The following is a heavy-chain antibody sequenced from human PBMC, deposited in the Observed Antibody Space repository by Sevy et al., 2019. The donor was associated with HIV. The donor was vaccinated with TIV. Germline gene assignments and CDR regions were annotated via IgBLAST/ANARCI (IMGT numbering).Heavy chain of an antibody. Sequence: VSVKVSCKASGYTFTGYYMHWVRQAPGQGLEWMGWINPNSGGTNYAQKFQGRVTMTRDTSISTAYIELSRLRSDDTAVYYCARERVYCSGGSCKPGGWFDPWGQGTLVTVSS. V-gene: IGHV1-2*02. D-gene: IGHD2-15*01. CDR2: INPNSGGT. CDR3: ARERVYCSGGSCKPGGWFDP. J-gene: IGHJ5*02. CDR1: GYTFTGYY.